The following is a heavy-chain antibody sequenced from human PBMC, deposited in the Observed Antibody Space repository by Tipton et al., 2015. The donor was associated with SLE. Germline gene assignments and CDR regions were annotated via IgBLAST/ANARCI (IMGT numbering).Heavy chain of an antibody. CDR2: IHYTGST. V-gene: IGHV4-59*11. CDR3: ARGGASSKWLDP. Sequence: LRLSCTVSGGSISGHCWSWIRQPPGKGLEWIGYIHYTGSTHYNPSLESRVTMSVDTTKNQFSLRLTSVNAADTAIYYCARGGASSKWLDPWGQGTLVTVSS. CDR1: GGSISGHC. J-gene: IGHJ5*02. D-gene: IGHD6-6*01.